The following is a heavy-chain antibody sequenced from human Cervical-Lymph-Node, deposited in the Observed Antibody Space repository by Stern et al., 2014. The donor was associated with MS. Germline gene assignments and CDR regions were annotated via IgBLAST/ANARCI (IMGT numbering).Heavy chain of an antibody. CDR3: ARRRDSSGLRDY. CDR1: GYSFASYS. CDR2: IYPGDSDT. D-gene: IGHD3-22*01. V-gene: IGHV5-51*01. J-gene: IGHJ4*02. Sequence: MQLVQSGAEVKKPGESLKISCKGSGYSFASYSIVWVRQMPGKGLEWMGIIYPGDSDTRYNPSFQGQVTISLDKSITTAYLQWSSLKASDTAIYYCARRRDSSGLRDYWGQGTLVTVSS.